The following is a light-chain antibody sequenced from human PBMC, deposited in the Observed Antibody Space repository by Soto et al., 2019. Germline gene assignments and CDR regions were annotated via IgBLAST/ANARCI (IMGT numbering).Light chain of an antibody. V-gene: IGLV2-8*01. CDR3: SSYAGSNTVV. Sequence: QSALTQPPSASGSPGQSVTLSCTGTSRDVGGYNYVSWYQRHPGKAPKLILYEVSERPSGVPDRFSGSKSGNTASLTVSGLQTDDEAEYFCSSYAGSNTVVFGGWTKLTVL. J-gene: IGLJ2*01. CDR1: SRDVGGYNY. CDR2: EVS.